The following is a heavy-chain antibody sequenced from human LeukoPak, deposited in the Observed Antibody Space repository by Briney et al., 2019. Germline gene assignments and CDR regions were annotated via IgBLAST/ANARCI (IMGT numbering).Heavy chain of an antibody. CDR3: AKSRSSGSSSSNY. CDR1: GFAFSSYG. D-gene: IGHD6-13*01. Sequence: PGGTLRLSCAASGFAFSSYGMSWVRQAPGKGLEWVSAISGSGGSTYYADSVKGRFTISRDNSNNTLFLQMNSLRAEDTALYYCAKSRSSGSSSSNYWGQGTLVTVSS. J-gene: IGHJ4*02. V-gene: IGHV3-23*01. CDR2: ISGSGGST.